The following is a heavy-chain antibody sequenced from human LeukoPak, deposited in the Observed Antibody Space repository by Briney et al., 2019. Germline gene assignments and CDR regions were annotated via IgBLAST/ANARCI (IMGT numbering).Heavy chain of an antibody. Sequence: VASVKVSCKASGYTFTSYGISWVRQAPGQGLEWMGWISAYNGNTNYAQKLQGRVTMTTDTSTSTAYMELRSLRSDDTAVYYCARGRRSRTTVVTQDYWGQGTLVTVSS. J-gene: IGHJ4*02. CDR2: ISAYNGNT. CDR3: ARGRRSRTTVVTQDY. D-gene: IGHD4-23*01. CDR1: GYTFTSYG. V-gene: IGHV1-18*01.